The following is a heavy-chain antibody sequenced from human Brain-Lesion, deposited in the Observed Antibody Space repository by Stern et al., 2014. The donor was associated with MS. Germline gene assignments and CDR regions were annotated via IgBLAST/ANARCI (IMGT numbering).Heavy chain of an antibody. Sequence: MQLVESGPGLVKPSGTLSLTCAVSGGSISSSNWWSWVRQSPGKGLEWIGESDHSGSTIYNPSLKSRVTVSVDKSKNRFSLNLRSVTAADPAVYFCARFPASRPHVFDSWGQGTLVTVSS. V-gene: IGHV4-4*02. CDR2: SDHSGST. CDR3: ARFPASRPHVFDS. CDR1: GGSISSSNW. J-gene: IGHJ4*02. D-gene: IGHD6-13*01.